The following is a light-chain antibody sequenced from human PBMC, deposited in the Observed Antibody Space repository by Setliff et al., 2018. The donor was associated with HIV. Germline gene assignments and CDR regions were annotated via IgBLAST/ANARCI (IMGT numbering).Light chain of an antibody. Sequence: QSVLTQPASVSGSPGQSITISCTGTSRDVGGYHYVSWYQQHPGKAPKLIIYEVRNRPSGVSNRFSGSKSGNTASLTISGLQTEDEADYYCSSYAITNTLPFGTGTKVTVL. J-gene: IGLJ1*01. V-gene: IGLV2-14*01. CDR3: SSYAITNTLP. CDR2: EVR. CDR1: SRDVGGYHY.